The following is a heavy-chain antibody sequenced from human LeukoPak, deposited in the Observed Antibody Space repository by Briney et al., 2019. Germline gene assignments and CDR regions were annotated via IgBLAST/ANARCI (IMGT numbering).Heavy chain of an antibody. Sequence: SGPTLVKPTQTLTLTCTFSGFXXXTSGVGVAXIXXXXXXXXXWXXXIYWDDDKRYSPSLKSRLTITKDTSKNQVVLTMTNMDPXXXAXXYCAHRRWGDXGDYVFDYWGQGTLVTVSS. D-gene: IGHD4-17*01. V-gene: IGHV2-5*02. CDR2: IYWDDDK. CDR3: AHRRWGDXGDYVFDY. J-gene: IGHJ4*02. CDR1: GFXXXTSGVG.